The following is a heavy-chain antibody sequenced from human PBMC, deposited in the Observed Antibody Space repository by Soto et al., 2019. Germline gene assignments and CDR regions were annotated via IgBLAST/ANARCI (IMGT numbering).Heavy chain of an antibody. CDR2: IYYSGST. CDR3: AKRTTTLPNSYYMDV. V-gene: IGHV4-59*08. CDR1: GGSISTYF. D-gene: IGHD1-1*01. J-gene: IGHJ6*03. Sequence: SETLSLTCTVSGGSISTYFWSWIRQSPGKGLEWIGHIYYSGSTNYNPSLKSRVTISVDTSKNQFSLKLSSVTAADTAVYYCAKRTTTLPNSYYMDVWGQGTTVPVSS.